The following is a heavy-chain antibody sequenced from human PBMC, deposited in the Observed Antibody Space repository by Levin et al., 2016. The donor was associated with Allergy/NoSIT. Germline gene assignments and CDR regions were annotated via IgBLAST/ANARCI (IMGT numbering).Heavy chain of an antibody. CDR2: IYSGGST. CDR1: GFTVSSNY. CDR3: ARVIAVAAWFDY. J-gene: IGHJ4*02. Sequence: GESLKISCAASGFTVSSNYMSWVRQAPGKGLEWVSVIYSGGSTYYADSVKGRFTISRDNPKNSLYLQMNSLRAEDTAVYYCARVIAVAAWFDYWGQGTLVTVSS. V-gene: IGHV3-66*01. D-gene: IGHD6-19*01.